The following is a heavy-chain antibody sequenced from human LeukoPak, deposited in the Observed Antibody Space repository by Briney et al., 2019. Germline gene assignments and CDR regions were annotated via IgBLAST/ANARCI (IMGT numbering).Heavy chain of an antibody. J-gene: IGHJ3*02. V-gene: IGHV4-30-4*01. CDR3: ARQRLSHYGSGGYYDRPFDI. Sequence: PSQTLSLTCTVSGGYISCGDYYWSWIRQPPGKGLEWIGYFYYSGSTYSNPSLKSRVTISVDTSKNQFSLKLNSVTAADTAVYYCARQRLSHYGSGGYYDRPFDIWGQGTMVTVSS. CDR1: GGYISCGDYY. D-gene: IGHD3-22*01. CDR2: FYYSGST.